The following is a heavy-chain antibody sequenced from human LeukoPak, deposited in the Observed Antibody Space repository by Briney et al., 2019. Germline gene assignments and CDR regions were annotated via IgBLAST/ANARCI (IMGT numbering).Heavy chain of an antibody. CDR1: GFTFSSYW. CDR2: IKQDGSEK. Sequence: GGSLRLSCAASGFTFSSYWTSWVRQAPGKGLEWVANIKQDGSEKYYVDSVKGRFTISRDNAKNSLYLQMNSLRAEDTAVYYCAREATGDYFDYWGQGTLVTVSS. D-gene: IGHD3-10*01. V-gene: IGHV3-7*01. J-gene: IGHJ4*02. CDR3: AREATGDYFDY.